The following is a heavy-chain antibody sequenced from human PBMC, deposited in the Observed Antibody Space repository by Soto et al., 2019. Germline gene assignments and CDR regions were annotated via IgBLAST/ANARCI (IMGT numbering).Heavy chain of an antibody. CDR2: ISWDSGTI. V-gene: IGHV3-9*01. J-gene: IGHJ5*02. Sequence: SLRLSCAASGFTFDNCGVHWVRQAPGKGLEWVSGISWDSGTIGYADSVKGRFIISRDDAKNSPDLQMNSLRGEDTALYYCVQGRYPTMATPLDHWGQGTLVTVSS. D-gene: IGHD5-12*01. CDR3: VQGRYPTMATPLDH. CDR1: GFTFDNCG.